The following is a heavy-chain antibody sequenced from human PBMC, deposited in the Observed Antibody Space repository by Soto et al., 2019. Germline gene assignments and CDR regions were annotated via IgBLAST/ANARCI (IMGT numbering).Heavy chain of an antibody. CDR1: GFTVSTYG. V-gene: IGHV3-30*03. D-gene: IGHD2-21*01. CDR3: GGEVASGY. CDR2: ISRDGGTK. J-gene: IGHJ4*02. Sequence: QVQLVESGGGVVQPGRSLRLSCAVSGFTVSTYGMHWVRQAPGKGLEWVAVISRDGGTKYYADSVKGRFTISRDNSRNTLFLEMNSLRGDDMAVYYCGGEVASGYWGQGTLVTVSS.